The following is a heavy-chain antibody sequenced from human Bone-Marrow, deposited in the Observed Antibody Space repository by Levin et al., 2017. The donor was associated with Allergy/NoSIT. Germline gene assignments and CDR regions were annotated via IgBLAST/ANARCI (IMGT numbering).Heavy chain of an antibody. CDR1: GFTFSNYG. D-gene: IGHD6-19*01. J-gene: IGHJ4*02. CDR3: AKLLPWLVLTAPFHY. V-gene: IGHV3-30*18. CDR2: ISYDGSDK. Sequence: GESLKISCAVSGFTFSNYGMHWVRQAPGKGLEWVALISYDGSDKDYADSVKGRFTISRDSSKNTLYLQMNSLRAEDTAVYYCAKLLPWLVLTAPFHYWGQGTLVTVSS.